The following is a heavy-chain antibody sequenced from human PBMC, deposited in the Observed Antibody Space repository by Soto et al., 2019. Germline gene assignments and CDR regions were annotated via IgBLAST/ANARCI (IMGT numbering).Heavy chain of an antibody. CDR3: ARDIDHGFGEVRDLTDY. Sequence: QVQLVESGGGVVQPGRSLRLSCAASGFTFSSYAMHWVRQAPGKGLEWVAVISYDGSNKYYADSVKGRFTISRDNSKNTLYLQMNSLRAEDTAVYYCARDIDHGFGEVRDLTDYWGQGTLVTVSS. CDR2: ISYDGSNK. CDR1: GFTFSSYA. V-gene: IGHV3-30-3*01. D-gene: IGHD3-10*01. J-gene: IGHJ4*02.